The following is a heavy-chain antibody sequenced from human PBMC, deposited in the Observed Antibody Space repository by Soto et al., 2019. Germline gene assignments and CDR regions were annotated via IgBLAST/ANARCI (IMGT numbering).Heavy chain of an antibody. CDR3: ARDSGYSYGPFDY. CDR1: GFTFSSYS. J-gene: IGHJ4*02. D-gene: IGHD5-18*01. V-gene: IGHV3-48*01. CDR2: ISSSSTTK. Sequence: PGGSLRLSCAASGFTFSSYSMNWVRQAPGKGLEWVSYISSSSTTKYYADSVKGRFTISRDNAKNSLYLQMNSLGAEDTAVYYCARDSGYSYGPFDYWGQGTLVTVSS.